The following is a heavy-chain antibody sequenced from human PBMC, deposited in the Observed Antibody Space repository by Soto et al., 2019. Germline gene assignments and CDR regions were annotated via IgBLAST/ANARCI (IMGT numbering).Heavy chain of an antibody. CDR1: GFTFSSYW. CDR3: AREGTSVGYGMDV. V-gene: IGHV3-7*01. D-gene: IGHD1-26*01. J-gene: IGHJ6*02. Sequence: GGSLRLSCAASGFTFSSYWMSWVRQAPGKGLEWVANIKQDGSEKYYVDSVKGRFTISRDNAKNSLYLQMNSLRAEDTAVYYCAREGTSVGYGMDVWGQGTTVTVSS. CDR2: IKQDGSEK.